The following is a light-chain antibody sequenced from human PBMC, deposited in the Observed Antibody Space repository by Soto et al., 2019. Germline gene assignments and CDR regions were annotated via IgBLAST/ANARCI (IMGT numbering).Light chain of an antibody. Sequence: EVVLTQSPVNLSLSPGERATLSCRASQSFRGLLAWYQQKPGQAPRLLIYDAYNRATGIPPRFSGSGSGTDFPLTISSLEPEDSAGYYCQQRHMWPITLAQGTRLEIK. J-gene: IGKJ5*01. CDR3: QQRHMWPIT. V-gene: IGKV3-11*01. CDR2: DAY. CDR1: QSFRGL.